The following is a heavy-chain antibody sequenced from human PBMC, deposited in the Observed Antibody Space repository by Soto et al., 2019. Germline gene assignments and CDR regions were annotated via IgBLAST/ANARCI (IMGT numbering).Heavy chain of an antibody. D-gene: IGHD3-22*01. CDR3: AKARRITMIVVAELDY. CDR1: GFTFSSYG. V-gene: IGHV3-30*18. Sequence: GGSLRLSCAASGFTFSSYGMHWVRQAPGKGLEWVAVISYDGSNKYYADSVKGRFTISRDNSKNTLYLQMNSLRAEDTAVYYCAKARRITMIVVAELDYWGQGTLVTVSS. J-gene: IGHJ4*02. CDR2: ISYDGSNK.